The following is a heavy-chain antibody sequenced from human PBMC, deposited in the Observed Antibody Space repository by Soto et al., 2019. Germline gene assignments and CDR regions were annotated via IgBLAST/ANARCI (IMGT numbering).Heavy chain of an antibody. CDR3: ARGDMITFGGVIVNYRMDV. D-gene: IGHD3-16*02. Sequence: SETLSLTCAVYGGSFSGYYWGWIRQPPGKGLEWIGEINHSGSTNYNPSLKSRVTISVDTSKNQFSLKLSSVTAADTAVYYCARGDMITFGGVIVNYRMDVWGQGTTVTVSS. V-gene: IGHV4-34*01. J-gene: IGHJ6*02. CDR2: INHSGST. CDR1: GGSFSGYY.